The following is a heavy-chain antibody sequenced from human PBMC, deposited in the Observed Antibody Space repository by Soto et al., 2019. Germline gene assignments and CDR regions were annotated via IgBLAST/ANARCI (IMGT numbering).Heavy chain of an antibody. CDR2: ISYSSSTI. J-gene: IGHJ5*02. D-gene: IGHD6-13*01. CDR1: GFTFSTYS. V-gene: IGHV3-48*02. Sequence: LRLSCAASGFTFSTYSMNWVRQAPGKGLEWVSYISYSSSTIYYADSVKGRFTISRDNAKNSLYLQMNSLRDEDTAVYYCARGPSSSWYRWFDPWGQGTLVTVSS. CDR3: ARGPSSSWYRWFDP.